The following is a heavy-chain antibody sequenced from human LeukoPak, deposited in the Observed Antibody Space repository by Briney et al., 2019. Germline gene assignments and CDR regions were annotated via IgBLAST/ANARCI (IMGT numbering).Heavy chain of an antibody. J-gene: IGHJ6*02. CDR1: GYTFTTYA. D-gene: IGHD6-13*01. CDR2: INTNTGNP. V-gene: IGHV7-4-1*01. Sequence: ASVKVSCKASGYTFTTYAMNWVRQAPGQGLEWIGWINTNTGNPTYAQAFTGRFVFSLETSVSTASLQIDSLTAEDTAVYFCARVNVAAEEGTYYYYGMDVWGQGTTVTVSS. CDR3: ARVNVAAEEGTYYYYGMDV.